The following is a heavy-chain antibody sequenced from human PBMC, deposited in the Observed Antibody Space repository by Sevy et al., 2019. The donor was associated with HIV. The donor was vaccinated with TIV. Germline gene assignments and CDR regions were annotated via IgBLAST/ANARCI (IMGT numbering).Heavy chain of an antibody. J-gene: IGHJ4*01. CDR3: ARDRHDGYCTNGVCFNFDN. CDR1: GFTFDDYA. CDR2: ISWNSASI. V-gene: IGHV3-9*01. D-gene: IGHD2-8*01. Sequence: GGSLRLSCAASGFTFDDYAMHWVRQAPGKGLEWVSGISWNSASIEYADSVKGRFTISRDNAKSSLYLQMKSLRAEDTALYYCARDRHDGYCTNGVCFNFDNWGQGTLVTVSS.